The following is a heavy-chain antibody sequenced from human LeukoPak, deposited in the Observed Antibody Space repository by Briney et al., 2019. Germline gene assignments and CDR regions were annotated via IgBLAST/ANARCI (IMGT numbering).Heavy chain of an antibody. Sequence: SETLSLTCTVSGGSISSGSYYWSWIRQPAGKGLEWIGRIYTSGSTNYNPSLKSRVTISVDTSKNQFSLKLSSVTAADTAVYYCVRGPYTTGPFDYWGQGTLVTVSS. CDR3: VRGPYTTGPFDY. CDR1: GGSISSGSYY. J-gene: IGHJ4*02. V-gene: IGHV4-61*02. D-gene: IGHD6-19*01. CDR2: IYTSGST.